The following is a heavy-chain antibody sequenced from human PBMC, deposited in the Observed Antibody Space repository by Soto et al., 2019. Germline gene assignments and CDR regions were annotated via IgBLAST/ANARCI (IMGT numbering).Heavy chain of an antibody. CDR1: GGPIRRRGYY. V-gene: IGHV4-31*03. CDR3: ASSGGPEGDWFDP. D-gene: IGHD2-15*01. J-gene: IGHJ5*02. Sequence: SETLSLTCTVSGGPIRRRGYYLSWIRHRPGEGLEWIGFFYYSGITDYNPSLRSRVTISADTSRNQVFLNMYSVTAADTAVYYCASSGGPEGDWFDPWGQGTLVTVSS. CDR2: FYYSGIT.